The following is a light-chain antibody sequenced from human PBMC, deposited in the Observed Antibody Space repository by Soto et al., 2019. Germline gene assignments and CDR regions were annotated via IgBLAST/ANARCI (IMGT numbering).Light chain of an antibody. Sequence: EIVRTQSPGTLSLYTGERATLSCRASQSVSSSYLAWYQQKPGQAPRLLIYGASSRATGIPDRFSGSGSGTDFTLTISRLEPEDFAVYYCQQYGSSPETFGQGGKV. CDR2: GAS. J-gene: IGKJ1*01. CDR3: QQYGSSPET. CDR1: QSVSSSY. V-gene: IGKV3-20*01.